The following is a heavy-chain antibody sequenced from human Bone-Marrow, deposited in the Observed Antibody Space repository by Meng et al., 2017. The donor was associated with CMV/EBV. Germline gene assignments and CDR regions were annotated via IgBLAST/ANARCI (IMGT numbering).Heavy chain of an antibody. Sequence: GSLRLSCAVYGGSFSGYYWSWIRQPPGKGLEWIGEINHSGSTNYNPSLKSRVTISVDTSKNQFSLKLSSVTAADTAVYYCARGNRGGSSFPFDYWGQGTRVTVSS. V-gene: IGHV4-34*01. CDR1: GGSFSGYY. CDR3: ARGNRGGSSFPFDY. J-gene: IGHJ4*02. D-gene: IGHD6-6*01. CDR2: INHSGST.